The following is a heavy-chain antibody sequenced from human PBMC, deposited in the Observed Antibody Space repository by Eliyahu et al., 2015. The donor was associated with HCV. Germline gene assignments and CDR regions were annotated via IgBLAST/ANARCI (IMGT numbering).Heavy chain of an antibody. V-gene: IGHV4-34*01. Sequence: QVQLQQWGAGLLKPSETLSLTCAVYGGSFSGXYWSWIRQPPGKGLEWIGEINHSGSTNYNPSLKSRVTISVDTSKNQFSLKLSSVTAADTAVYYCARGGSGFYYDSSGYYYGFDYWGQGTLVTVSS. CDR2: INHSGST. CDR1: GGSFSGXY. J-gene: IGHJ4*02. CDR3: ARGGSGFYYDSSGYYYGFDY. D-gene: IGHD3-22*01.